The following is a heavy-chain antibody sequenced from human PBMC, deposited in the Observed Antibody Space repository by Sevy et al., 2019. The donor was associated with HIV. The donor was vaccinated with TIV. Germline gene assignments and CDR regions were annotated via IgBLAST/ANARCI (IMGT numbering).Heavy chain of an antibody. Sequence: GESLKISCAASGFTFSSYGMHWVRRAPGKGLEWVALTWYDGSTKFYAGSVKGRFTISRDNSKNILSLQMNSLRADDTAVYYCARVRSIYVDTTHYYAMDVWGQGTTVTVSS. CDR2: TWYDGSTK. CDR1: GFTFSSYG. D-gene: IGHD5-18*01. J-gene: IGHJ6*01. V-gene: IGHV3-33*01. CDR3: ARVRSIYVDTTHYYAMDV.